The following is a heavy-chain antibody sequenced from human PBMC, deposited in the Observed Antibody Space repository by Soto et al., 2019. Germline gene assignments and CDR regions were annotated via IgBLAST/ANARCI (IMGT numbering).Heavy chain of an antibody. D-gene: IGHD3-3*01. CDR1: GYIFLTYG. V-gene: IGHV1-18*01. CDR3: ARDRSFALLEWSPSDSHGMDG. CDR2: ISTANGYT. Sequence: ASVKVSCKASGYIFLTYGTSWVRQAPGPGLEWMGWISTANGYTNYAQKFQGRVSMTTDTSTNTAYMEVRSLRSDDTAFYFCARDRSFALLEWSPSDSHGMDGRGQGTSVTVSS. J-gene: IGHJ6*02.